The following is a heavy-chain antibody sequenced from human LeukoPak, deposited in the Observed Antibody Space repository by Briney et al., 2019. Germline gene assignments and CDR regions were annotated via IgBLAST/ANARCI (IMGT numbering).Heavy chain of an antibody. CDR3: ARLAYCGGDCSRTVPEYFQH. J-gene: IGHJ1*01. Sequence: PGESLKISCKSSGYTFSSYWIGWVRQMPGKGLEWMGIIHPGDSDTRYSPSFQGQVTISADKSISTAYLQWSSLKASDTAMYYCARLAYCGGDCSRTVPEYFQHWGQGTLVTVSS. D-gene: IGHD2-21*01. V-gene: IGHV5-51*01. CDR1: GYTFSSYW. CDR2: IHPGDSDT.